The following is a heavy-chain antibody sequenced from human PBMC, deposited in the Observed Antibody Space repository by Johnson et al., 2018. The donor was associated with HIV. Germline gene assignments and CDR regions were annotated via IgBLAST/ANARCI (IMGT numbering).Heavy chain of an antibody. V-gene: IGHV3-20*04. CDR3: ARDWEYYDASGYYYANRVDAFDV. J-gene: IGHJ3*01. CDR2: IAWNGATT. CDR1: GFTFDEHG. D-gene: IGHD3-22*01. Sequence: VQLVESGGGVVRPGESLRLSCAASGFTFDEHGMSWVRQAPGKGLEWVSGIAWNGATTGYADSVKGRFTISRDNVKKSLYLQMNDLRAEDTALYYCARDWEYYDASGYYYANRVDAFDVWGQWTVVTVSS.